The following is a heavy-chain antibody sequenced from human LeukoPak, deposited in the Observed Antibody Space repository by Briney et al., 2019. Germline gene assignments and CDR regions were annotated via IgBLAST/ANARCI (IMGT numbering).Heavy chain of an antibody. V-gene: IGHV3-21*01. D-gene: IGHD3-10*01. CDR1: GFTLSSYG. Sequence: RGSLRLSCVASGFTLSSYGMNSVRQAPGKGVEWVSSINSSSTYIYYADSVKGRFTVSRDNAQTSLYLQMDSLRAEDTAVYVCARDLQFYGVPYGVDVWGQGTTVTVSS. J-gene: IGHJ6*02. CDR3: ARDLQFYGVPYGVDV. CDR2: INSSSTYI.